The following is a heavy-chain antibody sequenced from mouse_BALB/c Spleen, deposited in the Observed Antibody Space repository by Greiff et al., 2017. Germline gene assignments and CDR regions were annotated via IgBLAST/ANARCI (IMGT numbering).Heavy chain of an antibody. J-gene: IGHJ3*01. CDR1: GFTFSSFG. Sequence: VESGGGLVQPGGSRKLSCAASGFTFSSFGMHWVRQAPEKGLEWVAYISSGSSTIYYADTVKGRFTISRDNPKNALFLQMTSLRSEDTAMYYCARGYAYWGQGTLVTVSA. CDR3: ARGYAY. V-gene: IGHV5-17*02. CDR2: ISSGSSTI.